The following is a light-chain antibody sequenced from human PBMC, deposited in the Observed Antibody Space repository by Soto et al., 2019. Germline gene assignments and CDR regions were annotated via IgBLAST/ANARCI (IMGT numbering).Light chain of an antibody. Sequence: EIVLTQSPGTLSLSPGERATLSCRASQSVSSSYLAWYQQKTGQAPRLLIYGASTRATGIPDMFSRSGSGTDFPLTISRLEPEDFAVYYCQQYGSSPFTFGPGTKVHI. J-gene: IGKJ3*01. CDR2: GAS. V-gene: IGKV3-20*01. CDR1: QSVSSSY. CDR3: QQYGSSPFT.